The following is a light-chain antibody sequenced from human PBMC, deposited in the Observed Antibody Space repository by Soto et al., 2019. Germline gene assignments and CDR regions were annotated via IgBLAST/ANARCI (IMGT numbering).Light chain of an antibody. CDR1: QSVTSN. Sequence: EIVMTQSPVILSVSPGERATLSCRASQSVTSNLAWYQQKPGQAPRLLIYGASTRATGIPARFSGRGSGTEFTLTISSLQSEDSAVYYCQQYNKWPPYTFGQGTKLEIK. CDR3: QQYNKWPPYT. V-gene: IGKV3-15*01. J-gene: IGKJ2*01. CDR2: GAS.